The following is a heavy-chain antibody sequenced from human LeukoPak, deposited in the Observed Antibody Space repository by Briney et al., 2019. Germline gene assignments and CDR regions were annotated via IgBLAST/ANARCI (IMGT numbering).Heavy chain of an antibody. Sequence: PGRSLRLSCAASGFTFSSYAMHWVRQAPGKGLEWVAVISYDGSNKYYADSVKGRFTISRDNSKNTLYLQMNSLRAEDTAVYYCARDPQWLVHYFDYWGQGTLVTVSS. V-gene: IGHV3-30-3*01. D-gene: IGHD6-19*01. CDR3: ARDPQWLVHYFDY. CDR1: GFTFSSYA. CDR2: ISYDGSNK. J-gene: IGHJ4*02.